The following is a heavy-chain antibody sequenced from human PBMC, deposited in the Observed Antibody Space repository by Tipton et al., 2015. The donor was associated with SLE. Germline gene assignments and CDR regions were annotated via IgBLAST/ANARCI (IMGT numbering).Heavy chain of an antibody. V-gene: IGHV4-34*01. CDR1: DGSLSGYY. J-gene: IGHJ6*02. CDR3: ARDGGQRVISGTYDFYYYGLDV. Sequence: TLSLTCTVFDGSLSGYYWAWLRQSPGKGLEWIGEISHDGGANYNPSLVSRGTISLETSKNQFSLKLTSVTAADTAVYYCARDGGQRVISGTYDFYYYGLDVWGQGTTVTVSS. CDR2: ISHDGGA. D-gene: IGHD6-13*01.